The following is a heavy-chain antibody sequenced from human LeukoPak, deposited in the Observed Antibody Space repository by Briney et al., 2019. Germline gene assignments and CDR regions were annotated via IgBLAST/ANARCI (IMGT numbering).Heavy chain of an antibody. CDR2: ITSSSSPI. CDR1: GFTFSSYS. CDR3: ARTPPHTVTTVQGDY. Sequence: GGSLRLSCAASGFTFSSYSMNWVRQAPGKGLEWVSYITSSSSPIYYAASVKGRFTISRDNAKNLPYLQMNSLRDEDTAVYYCARTPPHTVTTVQGDYWGQGTLVTVSS. V-gene: IGHV3-48*02. D-gene: IGHD4-17*01. J-gene: IGHJ4*02.